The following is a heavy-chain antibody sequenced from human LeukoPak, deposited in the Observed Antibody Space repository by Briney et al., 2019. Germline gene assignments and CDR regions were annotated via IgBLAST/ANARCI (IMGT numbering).Heavy chain of an antibody. J-gene: IGHJ6*03. CDR3: ARDKGVRGVISYYYYMDV. Sequence: PSETLSLTCTVSGGSISSYYWSWVRQPAGKGLEWIGRIYTSGSTNYNPSLKSRVTMSVDTSENQFSLKLSSVTAADTAVYYCARDKGVRGVISYYYYMDVWGKGTTVTVSS. V-gene: IGHV4-4*07. D-gene: IGHD3-10*01. CDR1: GGSISSYY. CDR2: IYTSGST.